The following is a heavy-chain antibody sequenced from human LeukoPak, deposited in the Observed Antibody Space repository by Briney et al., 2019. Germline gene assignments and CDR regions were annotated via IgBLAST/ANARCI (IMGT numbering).Heavy chain of an antibody. CDR3: ARVLVATISYYYYYMDV. CDR2: INHSGST. Sequence: SETLSLTCAVYGGSFSGYYWSWIRQPPGKGLEWIGEINHSGSTNYNPSLKSRVTISVDTSKNQFSLKLSSVTAANTAVYYCARVLVATISYYYYYMDVWGKGTTVTVSS. V-gene: IGHV4-34*01. D-gene: IGHD5-12*01. J-gene: IGHJ6*03. CDR1: GGSFSGYY.